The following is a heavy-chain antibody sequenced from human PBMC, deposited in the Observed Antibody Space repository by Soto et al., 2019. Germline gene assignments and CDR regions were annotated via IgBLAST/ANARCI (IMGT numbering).Heavy chain of an antibody. D-gene: IGHD3-22*01. V-gene: IGHV3-15*01. CDR2: IKSKPDGGTT. J-gene: IGHJ6*03. CDR3: TTGRLDYYGNSYMDL. CDR1: GYAFDVAW. Sequence: GGSLRLSCAVSGYAFDVAWMDWVRQAPGKGLEWVGHIKSKPDGGTTGYAAPVKGRFTISRDDSTSTLYLQMNSLRTEDTGVYYCTTGRLDYYGNSYMDLWGKGTTVTVSS.